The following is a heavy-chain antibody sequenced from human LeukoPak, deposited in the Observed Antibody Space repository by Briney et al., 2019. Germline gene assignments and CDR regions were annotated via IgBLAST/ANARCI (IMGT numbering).Heavy chain of an antibody. CDR1: GFTFSSYE. CDR2: ISSSGSTI. D-gene: IGHD3-22*01. J-gene: IGHJ4*02. CDR3: ARDMFSYYDSSGYFDY. V-gene: IGHV3-48*03. Sequence: AGGSLRLSCAASGFTFSSYEMNWVRQAPGKGLEWVSYISSSGSTIYYADSVKGRFTISRDNAKNSLYLQMNSLRAEDTAVYYCARDMFSYYDSSGYFDYWGQGTLVTVSS.